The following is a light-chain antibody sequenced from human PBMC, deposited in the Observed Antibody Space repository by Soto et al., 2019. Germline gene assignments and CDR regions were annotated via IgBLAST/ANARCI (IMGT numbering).Light chain of an antibody. Sequence: QSVLTQPPSASGTPGQRVTISCSGSSSNIETNDIYWHQQLPGSAPKLLIYSNDQRPSGVPDRFSASKSGTSASLAISGLRSEDEAEYFCATWDDSPSGVVFGGGTKLTVL. J-gene: IGLJ2*01. CDR2: SND. CDR3: ATWDDSPSGVV. V-gene: IGLV1-47*02. CDR1: SSNIETND.